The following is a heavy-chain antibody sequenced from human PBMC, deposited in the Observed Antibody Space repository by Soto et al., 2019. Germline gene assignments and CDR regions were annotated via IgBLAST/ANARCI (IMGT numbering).Heavy chain of an antibody. J-gene: IGHJ4*02. V-gene: IGHV3-23*01. CDR2: IDGTSTFS. D-gene: IGHD2-15*01. CDR3: AKDARIGLDY. CDR1: GFTFSNND. Sequence: GGSLRHSGVASGFTFSNNDMTWVRQAPGKGLEWVSTIDGTSTFSNYADSVEGRFTISRDNSKNTLYLQMNSLRAEDTAVYYCAKDARIGLDYWGQGTLVTVSS.